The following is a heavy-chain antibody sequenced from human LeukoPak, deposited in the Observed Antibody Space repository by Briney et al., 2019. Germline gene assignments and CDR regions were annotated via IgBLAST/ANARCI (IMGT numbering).Heavy chain of an antibody. CDR2: ISGSGGST. V-gene: IGHV3-23*01. CDR1: GFTFSSYA. CDR3: AFSYGSGSYCRF. D-gene: IGHD3-10*01. Sequence: GGSLRLSCAASGFTFSSYAMSWVRQAPGKGLEWVSAISGSGGSTYYADSVRGRFTISRDNSKNTLYLQMNSLRAEDTAVYYCAFSYGSGSYCRFWGQGTLVTVSS. J-gene: IGHJ4*02.